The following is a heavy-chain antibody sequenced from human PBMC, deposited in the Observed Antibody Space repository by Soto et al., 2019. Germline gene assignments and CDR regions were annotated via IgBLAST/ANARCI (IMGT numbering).Heavy chain of an antibody. CDR3: ASPSPRPIVGATYYFDY. D-gene: IGHD1-26*01. J-gene: IGHJ4*02. CDR1: GGTFSSYA. V-gene: IGHV1-69*13. CDR2: ITPIFGTA. Sequence: SVKVSCKASGGTFSSYAISWVRQAPGQGLEWMGGITPIFGTANYAQKFQGRVTITADESTSTAYMELSSLRSEDTAVYYCASPSPRPIVGATYYFDYWGQGTLVTVSS.